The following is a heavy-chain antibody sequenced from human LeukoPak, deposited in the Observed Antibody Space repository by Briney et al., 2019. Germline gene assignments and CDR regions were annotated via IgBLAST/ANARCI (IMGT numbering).Heavy chain of an antibody. CDR2: IDHRGTA. V-gene: IGHV4-34*08. CDR1: GATYSAYC. D-gene: IGHD3-3*01. Sequence: KPSETLSLTCSVYGATYSAYCWSWNRQPPGKGLEWIGDIDHRGTATYNPSLKSRLTISADASKDQFSLKLNSVTDADTAVYYCAVGITIFGVSASFDYWGQGNLVIVSS. J-gene: IGHJ4*02. CDR3: AVGITIFGVSASFDY.